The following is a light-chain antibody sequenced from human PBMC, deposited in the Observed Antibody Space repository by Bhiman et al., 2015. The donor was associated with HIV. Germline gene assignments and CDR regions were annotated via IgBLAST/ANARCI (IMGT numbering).Light chain of an antibody. V-gene: IGLV1-40*01. CDR3: QSYDISLHGAV. Sequence: QSALTQPASVSGSPGQSITISCTGSSSNIGAGYDVHWYQQLPGTAPKLLIYGNSNRPSGVPGRFSGAKSGSSASLTIAGLQSDDEADYYCQSYDISLHGAVFGGGTRLTV. CDR2: GNS. J-gene: IGLJ2*01. CDR1: SSNIGAGYD.